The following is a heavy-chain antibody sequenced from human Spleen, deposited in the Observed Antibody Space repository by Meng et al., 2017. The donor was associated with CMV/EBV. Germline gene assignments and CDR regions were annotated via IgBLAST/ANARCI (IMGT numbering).Heavy chain of an antibody. Sequence: SVKVSCKASGGTFSNYAISWVRQAPGQGLEWMGGIIPIFGMVNYTQKFQGRVTITTDESTSTAYMELSSLRSEDTAVYYCARSSGGRMTSYNYFDPWGQGALVTVSS. J-gene: IGHJ5*02. CDR1: GGTFSNYA. V-gene: IGHV1-69*05. CDR2: IIPIFGMV. D-gene: IGHD3-16*01. CDR3: ARSSGGRMTSYNYFDP.